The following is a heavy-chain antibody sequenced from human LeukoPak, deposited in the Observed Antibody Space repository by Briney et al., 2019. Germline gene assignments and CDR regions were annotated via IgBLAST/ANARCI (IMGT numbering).Heavy chain of an antibody. J-gene: IGHJ3*02. CDR1: GYTFTDYY. D-gene: IGHD3-10*01. CDR2: INPNSGGT. Sequence: ASVKVSCKASGYTFTDYYMHWVRQAPGQGLEWMGRINPNSGGTNYAQKFQGRVTLTRYTSISTAYMELSRLGSDDTAVYYCARTLGELSPLDAFDIWGQGTMVTVSS. V-gene: IGHV1-2*06. CDR3: ARTLGELSPLDAFDI.